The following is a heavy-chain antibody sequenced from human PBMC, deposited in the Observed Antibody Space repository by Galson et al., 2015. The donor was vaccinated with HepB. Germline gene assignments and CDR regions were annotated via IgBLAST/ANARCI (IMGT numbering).Heavy chain of an antibody. Sequence: SLRLSCAASGFTFSVYDMTWIRQAPGKGLEWVSNISNSGRTIYYADSGKGRFTISRDNAKKSLYLQRNSLRAEDTDVFYCARVGSSGWYQTYYFDYWGQGTLVTVSS. V-gene: IGHV3-11*01. CDR3: ARVGSSGWYQTYYFDY. CDR1: GFTFSVYD. J-gene: IGHJ4*02. D-gene: IGHD6-19*01. CDR2: ISNSGRTI.